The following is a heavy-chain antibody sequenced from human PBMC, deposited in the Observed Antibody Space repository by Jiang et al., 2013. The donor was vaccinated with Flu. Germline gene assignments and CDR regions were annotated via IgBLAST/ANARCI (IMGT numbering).Heavy chain of an antibody. D-gene: IGHD2-8*02. CDR2: VSSDGSDQ. Sequence: VQLVESGGGVVQPGKSLKLSCAASGFAFSSCGMHWVRQAPGKGLEWLSIVSSDGSDQNYADSVKGRFTISRDNSKNLLYLQMNSLNADDTAVYYCAKGCTGGSFCYYIDSWGQGTQVTVSS. J-gene: IGHJ4*02. CDR3: AKGCTGGSFCYYIDS. V-gene: IGHV3-30*18. CDR1: GFAFSSCG.